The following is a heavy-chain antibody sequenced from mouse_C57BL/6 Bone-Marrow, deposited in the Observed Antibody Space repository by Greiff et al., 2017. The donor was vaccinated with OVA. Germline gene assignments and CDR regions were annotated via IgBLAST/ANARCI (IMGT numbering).Heavy chain of an antibody. CDR2: IWSGGST. D-gene: IGHD1-1*01. J-gene: IGHJ1*03. Sequence: QVQLQQSGPGLVQPSQSLSITCTVSGFSLTSYGVHWVRQSPGKGLEWLGVIWSGGSTDYNAAFISRLSISKDNSKSKVFFKMNSLQADDTAIYYCARKTATYGSSPSWYFDVWGTGTTVTVSS. CDR3: ARKTATYGSSPSWYFDV. CDR1: GFSLTSYG. V-gene: IGHV2-2*01.